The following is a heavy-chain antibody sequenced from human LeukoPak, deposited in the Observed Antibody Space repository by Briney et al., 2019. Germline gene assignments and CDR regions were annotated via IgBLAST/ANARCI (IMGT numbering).Heavy chain of an antibody. V-gene: IGHV3-33*01. CDR3: ARAGQIAAAYFDY. Sequence: GRSLRLSCAASGFTFSSYGMHWVRQAPGKGLEWVAVIWYDGSNKYYADSVKGRFTISRDNSKNTLYLQMNSLRAEDTAVYYCARAGQIAAAYFDYWGQGTLVTVSS. J-gene: IGHJ4*02. D-gene: IGHD6-13*01. CDR2: IWYDGSNK. CDR1: GFTFSSYG.